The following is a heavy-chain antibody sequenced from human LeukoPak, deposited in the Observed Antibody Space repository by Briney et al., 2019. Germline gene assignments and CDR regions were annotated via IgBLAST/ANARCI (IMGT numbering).Heavy chain of an antibody. Sequence: SETLSLTCTVSGGSISSYYWSWIRQPPGKGLEWIGYIYYSGSTNYNPSLKSRVTISVDTSKNQFSLKLSSVTAADTAVYSCARGEAGFLGGMDVWGQGTTVTVSS. J-gene: IGHJ6*02. CDR1: GGSISSYY. CDR3: ARGEAGFLGGMDV. CDR2: IYYSGST. V-gene: IGHV4-59*01. D-gene: IGHD2/OR15-2a*01.